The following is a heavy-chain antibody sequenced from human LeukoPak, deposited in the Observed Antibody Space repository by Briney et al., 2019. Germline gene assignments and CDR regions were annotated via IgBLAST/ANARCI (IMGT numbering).Heavy chain of an antibody. CDR1: GGSISSYY. V-gene: IGHV4-4*07. CDR2: IYTSGST. J-gene: IGHJ3*02. Sequence: SETLSLTCTVSGGSISSYYWSWIRQPAGKGLEWIGRIYTSGSTNYNPSLKSRVTMSVDTSKNQFSPKLSSVTAADTAVYYCASTNANYYDSSGYLDAFDIWGQGTMVTVSS. CDR3: ASTNANYYDSSGYLDAFDI. D-gene: IGHD3-22*01.